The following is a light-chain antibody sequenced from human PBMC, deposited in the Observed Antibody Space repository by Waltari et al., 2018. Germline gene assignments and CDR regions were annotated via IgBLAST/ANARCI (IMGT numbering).Light chain of an antibody. CDR1: QDIRTY. V-gene: IGKV1-27*01. CDR2: TAS. J-gene: IGKJ3*01. CDR3: QKSDSAPPFT. Sequence: DIQMTQSPSSLSASVGDRVTITCRASQDIRTYLAWYQQKPGKVPKLLIHTASTLQSGVPSRFGCSGSGTEFTLTISSLQPEDVATYYCQKSDSAPPFTFGPGTKVDI.